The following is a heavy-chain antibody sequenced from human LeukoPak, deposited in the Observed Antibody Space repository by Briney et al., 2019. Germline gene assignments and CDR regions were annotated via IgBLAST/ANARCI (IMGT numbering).Heavy chain of an antibody. CDR1: GGSISSGGYY. J-gene: IGHJ4*02. D-gene: IGHD6-13*01. CDR2: IYYSGST. V-gene: IGHV4-31*03. CDR3: ARAYSPTDYLDY. Sequence: PSQTLSLTCTVSGGSISSGGYYWSWIRQHPGKGLEWIGYIYYSGSTYYNPSLKSRVTISVDTSKNQFSLKLTSVTATDTAVYYCARAYSPTDYLDYWGQGTLVTVSS.